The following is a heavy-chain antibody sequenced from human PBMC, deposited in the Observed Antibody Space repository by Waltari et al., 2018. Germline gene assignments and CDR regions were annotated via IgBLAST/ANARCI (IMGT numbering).Heavy chain of an antibody. CDR1: GFTFSSYA. CDR3: ARDSLRRYFDY. CDR2: ISYDGSNK. Sequence: QVQLVESGEGVVQPGRSLRLSCAASGFTFSSYAMPWVRQDPGKGLEWVAVISYDGSNKYYADSVKGRFTISRDNSKNTLYLQMNSLRAEDTAVYYCARDSLRRYFDYWGQGTPVTVSS. J-gene: IGHJ4*02. V-gene: IGHV3-30*01.